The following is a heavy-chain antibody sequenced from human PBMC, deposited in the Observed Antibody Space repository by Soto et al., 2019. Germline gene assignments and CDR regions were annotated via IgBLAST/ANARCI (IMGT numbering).Heavy chain of an antibody. Sequence: QVQLQESGLGLVKPSETLSLTCTVSGGSINSYYWSWIRQPPGKGLEWIGYIYYSGSTNYNPSLKSRVTISVDTSKNQFSLKLSSVTAADTAMYYCARRYGGNFDYWGQGTLVNVSS. CDR2: IYYSGST. J-gene: IGHJ4*02. V-gene: IGHV4-59*01. D-gene: IGHD1-26*01. CDR3: ARRYGGNFDY. CDR1: GGSINSYY.